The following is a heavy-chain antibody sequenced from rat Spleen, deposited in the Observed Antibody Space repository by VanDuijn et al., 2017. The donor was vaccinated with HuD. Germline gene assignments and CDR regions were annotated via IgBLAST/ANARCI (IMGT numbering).Heavy chain of an antibody. D-gene: IGHD1-4*01. J-gene: IGHJ3*01. CDR1: GFTFTAFF. CDR3: TRHDYPGVTTNWFAH. V-gene: IGHV5-29*01. Sequence: EVQLVESDGGLVQPGRSLKLSCSASGFTFTAFFMAWVRQAPTKGLEWVATISYGDSSGHSSTYYRDSVRGRFTISSDNTKTTLYLQMDSLRSEDTATYYCTRHDYPGVTTNWFAHWGQGTLVTVSS. CDR2: ISYGDSSGHSST.